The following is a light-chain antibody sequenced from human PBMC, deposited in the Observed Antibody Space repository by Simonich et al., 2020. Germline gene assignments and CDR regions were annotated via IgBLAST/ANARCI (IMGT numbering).Light chain of an antibody. CDR2: DGS. V-gene: IGLV2-11*01. J-gene: IGLJ2*01. Sequence: QSALTQPRSVSGSPGQSVTISCTGTSSDVGGYNHVSSYQQHPGKAPNLMIYDGSTRPSGVPDRVSCSKSGTSASLAITGLQAEDEADYYCSSYTSSSTLVVFGGGTKLTVL. CDR3: SSYTSSSTLVV. CDR1: SSDVGGYNH.